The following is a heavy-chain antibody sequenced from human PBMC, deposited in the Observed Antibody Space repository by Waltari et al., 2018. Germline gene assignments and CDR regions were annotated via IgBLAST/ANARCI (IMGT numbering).Heavy chain of an antibody. CDR1: GASISSPY. V-gene: IGHV4-59*11. J-gene: IGHJ6*02. CDR3: ARDWARYCSSTSCYLDGMDV. CDR2: SYYSGRT. Sequence: QVQLQESGPGLVKPSETLSLTCTVSGASISSPYCSWIRQPPGKGLEWIGYSYYSGRTNYNPSLKSRVTISVDTSKNQFSLKLSSVTAADTAVYYCARDWARYCSSTSCYLDGMDVWGQGTTVTVSS. D-gene: IGHD2-2*01.